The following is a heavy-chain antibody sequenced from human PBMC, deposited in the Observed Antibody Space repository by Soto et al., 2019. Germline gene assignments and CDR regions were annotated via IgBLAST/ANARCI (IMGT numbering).Heavy chain of an antibody. CDR2: IYSGGST. V-gene: IGHV3-53*01. CDR1: GFTVSSNY. D-gene: IGHD6-13*01. CDR3: ARDSVVVAAAGRGSYYYYGMDV. J-gene: IGHJ6*02. Sequence: EVQLVESGGGLIQPGGSLRLSCAASGFTVSSNYMSWVRQAPGKGLEWVSVIYSGGSTYYADSVKGRFTISRDNSKNTLYLQMNSLRAEDTAVYHCARDSVVVAAAGRGSYYYYGMDVWGQGTTVTVSS.